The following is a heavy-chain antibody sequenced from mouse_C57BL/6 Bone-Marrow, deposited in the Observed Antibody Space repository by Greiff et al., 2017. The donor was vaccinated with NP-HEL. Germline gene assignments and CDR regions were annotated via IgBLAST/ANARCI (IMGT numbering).Heavy chain of an antibody. CDR3: ASSIASAMDY. J-gene: IGHJ4*01. CDR1: GFTFTDYY. V-gene: IGHV7-3*01. D-gene: IGHD1-1*01. CDR2: IRNKANGYTT. Sequence: EVQLVESGGGLVQPGGSLSLSCAASGFTFTDYYMSWVRQPPGKALEWLGFIRNKANGYTTEYSASVKGRFTISRDNSQSILYLQMNALRAEDSATYYCASSIASAMDYWGQGTSVTVSS.